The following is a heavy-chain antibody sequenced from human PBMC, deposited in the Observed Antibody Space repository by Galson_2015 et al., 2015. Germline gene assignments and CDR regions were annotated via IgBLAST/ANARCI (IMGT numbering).Heavy chain of an antibody. J-gene: IGHJ4*02. CDR2: IYTDASSA. Sequence: SLRLSCAASGSTFSSYWMHWVRQAPGKGLVWVSRIYTDASSASSADSVKGRFTISRDDAKSTLYPQMNSLRAEDTAVYYCVRGNSGYGNFDYWGQGILVTVSS. D-gene: IGHD5-18*01. V-gene: IGHV3-74*01. CDR1: GSTFSSYW. CDR3: VRGNSGYGNFDY.